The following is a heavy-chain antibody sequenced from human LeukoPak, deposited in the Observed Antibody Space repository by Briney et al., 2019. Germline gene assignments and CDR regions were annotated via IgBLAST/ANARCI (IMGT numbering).Heavy chain of an antibody. Sequence: SETLSLTGTVSCGSISSYYWSWIRQPPGKGLEWIGYIYYSGSTNYNPALKGQVTISVDTYKNQFSLKLNSVSAADTAVYYCERVHHDYGDYVLAFDIWGQGTMVTVSS. V-gene: IGHV4-59*01. D-gene: IGHD4-17*01. CDR2: IYYSGST. CDR3: ERVHHDYGDYVLAFDI. CDR1: CGSISSYY. J-gene: IGHJ3*02.